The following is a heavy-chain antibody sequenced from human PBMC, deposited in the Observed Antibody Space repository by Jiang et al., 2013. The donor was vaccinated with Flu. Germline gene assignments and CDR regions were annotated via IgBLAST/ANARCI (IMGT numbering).Heavy chain of an antibody. CDR2: FYSGGSS. Sequence: GLVQPGGSLRLSCAASGFTVSGNYMSWVRQAPGKGLEWVSVFYSGGSSYYADSVKGRFTVSRDKSKNTLYLQMNSLRAEDTAVYYCARDRAPSPTVTTSDAFDVWGQGAMVTVSS. CDR3: ARDRAPSPTVTTSDAFDV. V-gene: IGHV3-66*02. J-gene: IGHJ3*01. CDR1: GFTVSGNY. D-gene: IGHD4-17*01.